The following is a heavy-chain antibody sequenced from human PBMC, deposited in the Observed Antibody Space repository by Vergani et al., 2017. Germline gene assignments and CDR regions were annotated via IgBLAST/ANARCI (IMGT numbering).Heavy chain of an antibody. D-gene: IGHD3-10*01. Sequence: QVQLQQWGAGLLKPSETLSLTCAVYGGSFSGYYWSWIRQPPGKGLEWIGYIYYSGSTNYNPSLKSRVTISVDTSKNQFSLKLSSVTAADTAVYYCARDLDGSGIFDYWGQGTLVTVSS. CDR1: GGSFSGYY. J-gene: IGHJ4*02. CDR3: ARDLDGSGIFDY. CDR2: IYYSGST. V-gene: IGHV4-34*11.